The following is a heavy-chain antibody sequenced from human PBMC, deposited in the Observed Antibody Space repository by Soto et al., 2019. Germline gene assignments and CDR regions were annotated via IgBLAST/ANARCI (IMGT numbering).Heavy chain of an antibody. D-gene: IGHD2-8*01. CDR2: ISGYNGNT. CDR1: GYAFSGYS. Sequence: QVQLVQSGAEMKQPGASVKVSCKTSGYAFSGYSLSWVRQGPGQGLEWMGWISGYNGNTDYAQKFQGRGTMTTDTSTSTAYMELRSLRSDDTAVYYCARDLGPPNWFDSWGQGTLVTVSS. CDR3: ARDLGPPNWFDS. V-gene: IGHV1-18*01. J-gene: IGHJ5*01.